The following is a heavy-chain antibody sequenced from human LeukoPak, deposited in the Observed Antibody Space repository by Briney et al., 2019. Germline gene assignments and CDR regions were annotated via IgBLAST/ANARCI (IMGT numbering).Heavy chain of an antibody. D-gene: IGHD3-22*01. CDR3: ARGDDSGYYDYFDY. J-gene: IGHJ4*02. V-gene: IGHV3-53*01. Sequence: GGSLRLSCAASGFTVDSNYLSWVRQAPGKGLEWVSTICTGGNTYYAASVKGRFTISRDFSKNTVFLHMNSLRAEDAAMYYCARGDDSGYYDYFDYWGQGALVTVSS. CDR2: ICTGGNT. CDR1: GFTVDSNY.